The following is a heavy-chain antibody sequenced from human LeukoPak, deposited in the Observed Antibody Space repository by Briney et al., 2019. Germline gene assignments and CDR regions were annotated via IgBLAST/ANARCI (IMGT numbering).Heavy chain of an antibody. CDR2: ISYDGSNK. J-gene: IGHJ4*02. V-gene: IGHV3-30-3*01. CDR1: GFTFSSYA. D-gene: IGHD3-16*01. Sequence: GGSLRLSCAASGFTFSSYAMHWVRRAPGKGLEWVAVISYDGSNKYYADSVKGRFTISRDNSKNTLYLQMNSLRAEDTAVYYCARDLWLDYWAREPWSPSPQ. CDR3: ARDLWLDY.